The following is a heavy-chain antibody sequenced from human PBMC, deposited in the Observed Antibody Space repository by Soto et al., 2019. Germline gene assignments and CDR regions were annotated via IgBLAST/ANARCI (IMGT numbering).Heavy chain of an antibody. V-gene: IGHV1-69*01. CDR3: ARNLVRGGSYSMGLNYFDY. CDR2: ILPIFGTA. D-gene: IGHD1-26*01. J-gene: IGHJ4*02. CDR1: GGTLSSYA. Sequence: QVQLVQSGAEVKKPGSSVKVSCKASGGTLSSYAISWVRQAPGQGLEWMVGILPIFGTAKYAQKFQGRVTITADESTSTAYMELSSLRSEDTAVYYCARNLVRGGSYSMGLNYFDYWGQGTLVTVSS.